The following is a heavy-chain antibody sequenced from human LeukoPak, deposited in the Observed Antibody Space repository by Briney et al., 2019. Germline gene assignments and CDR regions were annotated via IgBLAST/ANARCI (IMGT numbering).Heavy chain of an antibody. D-gene: IGHD6-19*01. CDR1: GYTFTGYY. Sequence: GAPVKVSCKASGYTFTGYYIHWVRQAPGQGPEYMGWINPNSGGTNYAQKFQGRVTMTRDTSISTAYMELSRLRSDDTAVYYCARDLYQWLPSTRPRDYYYYMDVWGEGTTVTVSS. CDR2: INPNSGGT. V-gene: IGHV1-2*02. CDR3: ARDLYQWLPSTRPRDYYYYMDV. J-gene: IGHJ6*03.